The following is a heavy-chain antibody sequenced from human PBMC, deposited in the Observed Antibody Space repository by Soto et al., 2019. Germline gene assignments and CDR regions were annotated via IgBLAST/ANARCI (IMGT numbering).Heavy chain of an antibody. V-gene: IGHV4-34*01. Sequence: LSLTCAVYGGSFSGYYWSWIRQPPGKGLEWIGEINHSGSTNYNPSLKSRVTISVDTSKNQFSLKLSSVTAADTAVYYCARGYYGSGSYSSYYGMDVWGQGTTVTVSS. CDR1: GGSFSGYY. CDR3: ARGYYGSGSYSSYYGMDV. CDR2: INHSGST. D-gene: IGHD3-10*01. J-gene: IGHJ6*02.